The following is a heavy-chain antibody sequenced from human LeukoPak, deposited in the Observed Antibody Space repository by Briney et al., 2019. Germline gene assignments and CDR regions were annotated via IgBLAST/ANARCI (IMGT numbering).Heavy chain of an antibody. CDR2: TRNKANSYTT. CDR1: GFTFSDHY. CDR3: AREPQLVRGVPVYFDY. J-gene: IGHJ4*02. D-gene: IGHD3-10*01. Sequence: PGGSLRLSCAASGFTFSDHYMDWVRQAPGKGLEWVGRTRNKANSYTTEYAASVKGRFTISRDDSKNSLYLQMNSLKTEDTAVYYCAREPQLVRGVPVYFDYWGPGTLGNVPS. V-gene: IGHV3-72*01.